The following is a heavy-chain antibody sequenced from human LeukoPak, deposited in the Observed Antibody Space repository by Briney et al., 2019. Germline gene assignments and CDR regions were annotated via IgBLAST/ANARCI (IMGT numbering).Heavy chain of an antibody. Sequence: SQTLSLTCSVSGGSINSGGYYWTWIRQLPGKGLEWIGFISHSGNTYYNSSLKSRVIMSVDTSKNQFTLILSVETAADTALYYCARGPSFGGSSRFDLWGRGTLVIVSS. J-gene: IGHJ2*01. CDR1: GGSINSGGYY. D-gene: IGHD6-6*01. CDR3: ARGPSFGGSSRFDL. CDR2: ISHSGNT. V-gene: IGHV4-31*03.